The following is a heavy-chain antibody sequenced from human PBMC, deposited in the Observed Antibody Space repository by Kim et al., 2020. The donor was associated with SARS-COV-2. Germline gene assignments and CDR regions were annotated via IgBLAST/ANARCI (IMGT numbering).Heavy chain of an antibody. Sequence: GGSLRLSCAASRFTFSTYAMSWVRQAPGKGLEWVSTITNTGGISYYANSVKGRFTISRDNSKNILYLQMNSLRAEDTAVYYCVRWVSGSRGIYHSAQGTL. D-gene: IGHD1-26*01. CDR2: ITNTGGIS. J-gene: IGHJ1*01. V-gene: IGHV3-23*01. CDR1: RFTFSTYA. CDR3: VRWVSGSRGIYH.